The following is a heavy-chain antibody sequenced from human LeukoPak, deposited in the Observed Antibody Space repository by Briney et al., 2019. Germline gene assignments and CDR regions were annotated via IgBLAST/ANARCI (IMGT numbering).Heavy chain of an antibody. CDR1: VFTFISYA. Sequence: HGGALRLSCSPSVFTFISYAIHWVRQAPGKGLEYVSAMSSNGGSTYYANTINGRFTTSRDNSQTTRYLQMSRAIAEDTAVYYSMMDVWGHSGGAGAFDISRQGTMATVSS. CDR2: MSSNGGST. CDR3: MMDVWGHSGGAGAFDI. V-gene: IGHV3-64D*09. J-gene: IGHJ3*02. D-gene: IGHD3-10*02.